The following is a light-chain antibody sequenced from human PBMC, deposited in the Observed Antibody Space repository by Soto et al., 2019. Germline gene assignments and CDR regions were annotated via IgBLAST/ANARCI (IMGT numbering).Light chain of an antibody. V-gene: IGKV3-20*01. Sequence: EIVLTQSPGTLSLSLGERATLSCRASQSVSSSYFAWYQQKPGQAPRLLSYGASSRATGIPDRFSGSGSGTDFTLTISRLEPEDFAVYYCQQYHSSPPKYTFGQGTKLEIK. CDR3: QQYHSSPPKYT. CDR2: GAS. CDR1: QSVSSSY. J-gene: IGKJ2*01.